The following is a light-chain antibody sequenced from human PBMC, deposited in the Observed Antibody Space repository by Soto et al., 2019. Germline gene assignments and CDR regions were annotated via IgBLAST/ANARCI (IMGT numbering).Light chain of an antibody. Sequence: EIVMTQSPATLSVSPGERVTLSCRASQSVSRTFAWYQQRPGQAPRLLIYGASTSATGIPARFSGSGSGTEFTLTISSLQSEDFAVYYCQQDNTWPQAFGQGTLLESK. J-gene: IGKJ5*01. CDR1: QSVSRT. V-gene: IGKV3-15*01. CDR3: QQDNTWPQA. CDR2: GAS.